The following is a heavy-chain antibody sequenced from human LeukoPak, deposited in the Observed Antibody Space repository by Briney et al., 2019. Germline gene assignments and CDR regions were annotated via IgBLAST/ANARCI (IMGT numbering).Heavy chain of an antibody. CDR3: ARDRQQLANFDF. CDR2: INTNTGHP. V-gene: IGHV7-4-1*02. J-gene: IGHJ4*02. D-gene: IGHD1-1*01. CDR1: GYSFATSA. Sequence: GASVKVSCKASGYSFATSAINWVRQAPGQGLEWMGWINTNTGHPAYAQGFTGRFVFSLDTSVNTAYLQITSLKADDTAVYYCARDRQQLANFDFWGQGTPVTVSS.